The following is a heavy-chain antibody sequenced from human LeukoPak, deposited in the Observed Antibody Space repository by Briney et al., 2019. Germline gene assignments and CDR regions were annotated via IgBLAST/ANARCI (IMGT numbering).Heavy chain of an antibody. D-gene: IGHD3-10*01. CDR3: AKTEGDENYYYGMDV. V-gene: IGHV3-23*01. CDR2: ISGSGGST. Sequence: SGGSLRLSCATSGFTFSSYAMSWVRQAPGKGLEWVSAISGSGGSTYYADSVKGRFTISRDNSKNTLYLQMNSLRAEDTAVYYCAKTEGDENYYYGMDVWGQGTTVTVSS. J-gene: IGHJ6*02. CDR1: GFTFSSYA.